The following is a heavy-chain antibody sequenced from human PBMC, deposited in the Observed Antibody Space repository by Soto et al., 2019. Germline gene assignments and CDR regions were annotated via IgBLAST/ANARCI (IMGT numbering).Heavy chain of an antibody. CDR2: ISYDGSNK. Sequence: PWGALRLSCXASGFTFSSYGMHWVRQAPGKGLEWVAVISYDGSNKYYADSVKGRFTISRDNSKNTLYLQMNSLRAEDTAVYYCAKGRLGYCSGGSCYPHDYWGQGTLVTVSS. D-gene: IGHD2-15*01. J-gene: IGHJ4*02. V-gene: IGHV3-30*18. CDR1: GFTFSSYG. CDR3: AKGRLGYCSGGSCYPHDY.